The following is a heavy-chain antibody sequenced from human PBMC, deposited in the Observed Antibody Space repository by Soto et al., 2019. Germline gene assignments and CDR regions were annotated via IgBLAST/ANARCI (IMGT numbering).Heavy chain of an antibody. CDR1: GFTLGNYW. Sequence: PGGSLRLSCLASGFTLGNYWMSWVRQAPGKGLEWVANIKQDGSEKYYVDSVKGRFTISRDNAKNSLYLQMNSLRAEDTAVYYCARAMVRGVIIDYWGQGTLVTVSS. CDR3: ARAMVRGVIIDY. CDR2: IKQDGSEK. V-gene: IGHV3-7*03. J-gene: IGHJ4*02. D-gene: IGHD3-10*01.